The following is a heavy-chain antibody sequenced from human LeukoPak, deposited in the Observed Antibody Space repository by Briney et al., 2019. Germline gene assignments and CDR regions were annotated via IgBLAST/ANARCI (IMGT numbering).Heavy chain of an antibody. CDR3: ARDYRIVGAEPYYFDY. CDR2: ISSSSSTI. J-gene: IGHJ4*02. Sequence: GGSLRLSCAASGFTFSDYYMSWIRQAPGKGLEWVSYISSSSSTIYYADSVKGRFTISRDNAKNSLYLQMNSLRDEDTAVYYCARDYRIVGAEPYYFDYWGQGTLVTVSS. D-gene: IGHD1-26*01. CDR1: GFTFSDYY. V-gene: IGHV3-11*04.